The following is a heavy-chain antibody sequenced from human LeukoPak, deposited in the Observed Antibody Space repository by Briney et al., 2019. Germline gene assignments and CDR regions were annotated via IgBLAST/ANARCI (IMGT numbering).Heavy chain of an antibody. V-gene: IGHV7-4-1*02. CDR2: INTNTGNP. J-gene: IGHJ5*02. CDR3: ARDAIPISYYYDSSGYDTSSNWFDP. Sequence: GASVTVSCTASGYTFSSYAMNWVRQAPGQGLEWMGWINTNTGNPTYAQGFTGRFVFSLDTSVSTAYLQISSLKAEDTAVYYCARDAIPISYYYDSSGYDTSSNWFDPWGQGTLVTVSS. D-gene: IGHD3-22*01. CDR1: GYTFSSYA.